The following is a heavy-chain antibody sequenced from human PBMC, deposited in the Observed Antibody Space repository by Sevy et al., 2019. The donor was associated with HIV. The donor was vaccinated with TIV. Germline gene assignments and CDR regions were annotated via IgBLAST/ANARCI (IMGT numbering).Heavy chain of an antibody. CDR2: MSPGDSDP. CDR3: ARLDSYSIGWSPPHYFDH. J-gene: IGHJ4*02. CDR1: AYTFTTHW. D-gene: IGHD6-19*01. Sequence: GESLKISCKGSAYTFTTHWIGWVRQMPGKGLEWMGIMSPGDSDPRYSPSFQGQVTMSVDKSVSTAYLQWHSLETSDTAIYYCARLDSYSIGWSPPHYFDHWGQGTLVTVSS. V-gene: IGHV5-51*01.